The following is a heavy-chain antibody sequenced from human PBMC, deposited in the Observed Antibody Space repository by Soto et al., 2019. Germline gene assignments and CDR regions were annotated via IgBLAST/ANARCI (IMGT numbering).Heavy chain of an antibody. CDR3: AKDNGGSCCSFYFDY. CDR2: ISWNSGRI. CDR1: GFTFDDYA. V-gene: IGHV3-9*01. D-gene: IGHD2-15*01. Sequence: EVQLVESGGGLAQPGRSLRLSCAASGFTFDDYAMHWVRQAPGKGLEWVSGISWNSGRIGYADSVKGRFTISRDNAKNSLYLQMNSLRREDTAIYYCAKDNGGSCCSFYFDYWGQGALVTVSS. J-gene: IGHJ4*02.